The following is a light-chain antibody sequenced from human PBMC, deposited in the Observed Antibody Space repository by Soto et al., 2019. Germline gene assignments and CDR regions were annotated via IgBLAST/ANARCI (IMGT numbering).Light chain of an antibody. CDR3: SSYASATTYV. J-gene: IGLJ1*01. Sequence: SALTQPASVSGSLGKSIAISCTETRSDVGAYNYDSWYQQYPGEAPKVIIYDVSHRPAGVSNRFSGSKSGNTASLTISCLQTQDEADYYCSSYASATTYVFGPGTKVTVL. V-gene: IGLV2-14*01. CDR1: RSDVGAYNY. CDR2: DVS.